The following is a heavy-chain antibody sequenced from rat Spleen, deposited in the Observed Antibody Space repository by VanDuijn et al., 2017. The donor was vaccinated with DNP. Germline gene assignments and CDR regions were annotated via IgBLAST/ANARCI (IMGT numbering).Heavy chain of an antibody. CDR3: VRHRHGSWAMDA. D-gene: IGHD1-12*02. Sequence: EVQLVGSGGGLVQPGRSLKLSCAASGFTFSDYYMAWVRQAPKKGLEWVATITSDGSSTYYRVSVKGRFTISRENAKSNLNLQMDSLTSEDTAIYYCVRHRHGSWAMDAWGQGTAVTVSS. CDR2: ITSDGSST. V-gene: IGHV5-7*01. J-gene: IGHJ4*01. CDR1: GFTFSDYY.